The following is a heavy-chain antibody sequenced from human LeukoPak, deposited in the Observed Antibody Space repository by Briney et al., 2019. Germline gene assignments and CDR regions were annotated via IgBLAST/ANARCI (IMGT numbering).Heavy chain of an antibody. V-gene: IGHV3-23*01. J-gene: IGHJ4*02. CDR1: GFTFSSYA. CDR3: AKAHGRGYSGFDMIAYYDY. D-gene: IGHD5-12*01. Sequence: GGSLRLSCAASGFTFSSYAMTWVRQAPGKGLEWVSVMSGSASSTYYADSVKGRFTISRDNSKNTLYLEMNSLRAEDTAVYYCAKAHGRGYSGFDMIAYYDYWGQGTLVPVSS. CDR2: MSGSASST.